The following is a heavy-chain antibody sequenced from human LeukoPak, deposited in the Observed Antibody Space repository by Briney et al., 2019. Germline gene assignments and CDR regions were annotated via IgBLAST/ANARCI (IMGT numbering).Heavy chain of an antibody. CDR2: ISGSGGST. J-gene: IGHJ5*02. CDR3: AKFLDTAMVPVVGWFDP. CDR1: GFTFSSYA. D-gene: IGHD5-18*01. V-gene: IGHV3-23*01. Sequence: GGSLRLSCAASGFTFSSYAMSWVRQAPGKGLEWVSAISGSGGSTYYADSVKGRFTISRDNSKNTLYLQMNSLRAEDTAVYYCAKFLDTAMVPVVGWFDPWGQGTVVTVSS.